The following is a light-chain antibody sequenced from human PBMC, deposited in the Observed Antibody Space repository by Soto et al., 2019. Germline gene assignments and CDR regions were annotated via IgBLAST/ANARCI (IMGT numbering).Light chain of an antibody. J-gene: IGLJ3*02. V-gene: IGLV4-69*01. CDR3: QTWGTGIHRV. CDR1: SGHSSYA. Sequence: QSVLTQSPSASASLGASVKLTCTLSSGHSSYAIAWHQQQPEKGPRFLMKLNSDGSHYKGDGIPDRFSGSSSGAERYLTISSLRSEDEADYFCQTWGTGIHRVFGGGTKLTVL. CDR2: LNSDGSH.